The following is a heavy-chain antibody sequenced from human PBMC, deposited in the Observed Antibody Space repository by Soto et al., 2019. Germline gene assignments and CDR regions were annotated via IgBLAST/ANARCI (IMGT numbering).Heavy chain of an antibody. Sequence: QVQLVQSGAEVKKPGASVKVSCKTSGYTFTNFGLSWVRQAPGQGLEWMGWISAYNGNTNYAQNFQGRVTITTDTSTSTAYMELRSLRSDDMDVYYCARGGTPIDYLGQGTLVTVSS. V-gene: IGHV1-18*03. CDR2: ISAYNGNT. J-gene: IGHJ4*02. CDR1: GYTFTNFG. D-gene: IGHD3-16*01. CDR3: ARGGTPIDY.